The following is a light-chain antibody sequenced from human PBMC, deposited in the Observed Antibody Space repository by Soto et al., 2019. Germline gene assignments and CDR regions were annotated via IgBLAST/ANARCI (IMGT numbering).Light chain of an antibody. Sequence: AIQMTRSPSCLSACVGDRVSITCLASHGIRNDLGWYQQKPGQAPKLLIFAASSLQVGVPSRFSGSGSGTDFTLTISSLQPEDFATYYCLQNSDYPPTFGPGTKVDIK. V-gene: IGKV1-6*01. CDR1: HGIRND. CDR3: LQNSDYPPT. CDR2: AAS. J-gene: IGKJ3*01.